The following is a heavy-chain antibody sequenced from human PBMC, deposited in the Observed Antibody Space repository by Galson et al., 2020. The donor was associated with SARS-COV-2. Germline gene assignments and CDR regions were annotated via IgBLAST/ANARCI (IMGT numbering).Heavy chain of an antibody. CDR3: ARVGTRSGWKYYFDY. Sequence: SCWMHWVRQAPGKGLVWVSRINSDGSSTSYADSVKGRFTISRDNAKNTLYLQMNSLRAEDTAVYYCARVGTRSGWKYYFDYWGQGTLVTVSS. J-gene: IGHJ4*02. CDR1: SCW. D-gene: IGHD6-19*01. CDR2: INSDGSST. V-gene: IGHV3-74*01.